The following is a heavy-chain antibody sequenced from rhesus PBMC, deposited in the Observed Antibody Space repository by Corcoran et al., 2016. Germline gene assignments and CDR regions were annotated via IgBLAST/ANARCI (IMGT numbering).Heavy chain of an antibody. CDR3: AFGNYFDF. CDR1: GFTFSDYY. Sequence: EVQLVESGGGLAKPGGSLRPSCAASGFTFSDYYMDWIRQAPGKGLEGVSRSTNAGGTTWYADSVKGRFIISRENAKNTLYFQMNGLRVEDTAVYYCAFGNYFDFWGQGVLVTVSS. CDR2: STNAGGTT. J-gene: IGHJ4*01. D-gene: IGHD4-29*01. V-gene: IGHV3-178*01.